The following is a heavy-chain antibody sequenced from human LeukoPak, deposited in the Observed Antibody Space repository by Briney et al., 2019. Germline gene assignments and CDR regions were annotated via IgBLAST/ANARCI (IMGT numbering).Heavy chain of an antibody. CDR3: ARNDDYGDYR. CDR2: ISGSGGST. D-gene: IGHD4-17*01. CDR1: GFTFSSYA. J-gene: IGHJ4*02. V-gene: IGHV3-23*01. Sequence: GGSLRLSCATSGFTFSSYAMSWVRQAPGKGLEWVSAISGSGGSTYYADSVKGRFTISRDNAKNSLYLQMNSLRAEDTAVYYCARNDDYGDYRWGQGTLVTVSS.